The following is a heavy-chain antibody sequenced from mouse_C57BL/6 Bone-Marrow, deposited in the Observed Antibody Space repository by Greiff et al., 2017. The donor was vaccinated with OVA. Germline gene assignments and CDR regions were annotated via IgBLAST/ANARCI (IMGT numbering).Heavy chain of an antibody. Sequence: VQLQQSGAELVRPGASVKLSCTASGFNIKDDYMHWVKQRPEQGLEWIGWIDPENGDTEYASKFQGKATITADTSSNTAYMQLSSLTSEDTAVYYCTTYSPLFDYWGQGTTLTVSS. J-gene: IGHJ2*01. V-gene: IGHV14-4*01. CDR2: IDPENGDT. CDR3: TTYSPLFDY. CDR1: GFNIKDDY.